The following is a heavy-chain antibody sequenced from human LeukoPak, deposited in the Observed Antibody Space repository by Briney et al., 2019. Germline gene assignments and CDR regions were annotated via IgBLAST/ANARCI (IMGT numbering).Heavy chain of an antibody. CDR2: ISSSSSYI. V-gene: IGHV3-21*01. J-gene: IGHJ4*02. Sequence: GGSLRLSCAASGFTFSSYSMNWVRQAPGKGLEWVSSISSSSSYIYYADSVKGRFTVSRDNAKNSLYLQMNSLRAEDTAVYYCARDRYGAAGFDYWGQGTLVTVSS. CDR1: GFTFSSYS. CDR3: ARDRYGAAGFDY. D-gene: IGHD6-13*01.